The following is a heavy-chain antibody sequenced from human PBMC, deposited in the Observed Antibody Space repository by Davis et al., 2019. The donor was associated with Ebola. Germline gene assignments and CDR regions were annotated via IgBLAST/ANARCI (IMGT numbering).Heavy chain of an antibody. CDR3: ARDFYGDYVGAFDI. V-gene: IGHV3-74*01. CDR1: AFTFSNYW. Sequence: GESLKISCAASAFTFSNYWMYWVRQAPGEGLMCVSRINSDGTFTTYADSVKGRFTISRDNAKNTLYLQMNSLRAEDTAVYYCARDFYGDYVGAFDIWGQGTMVTVSS. J-gene: IGHJ3*02. D-gene: IGHD4-17*01. CDR2: INSDGTFT.